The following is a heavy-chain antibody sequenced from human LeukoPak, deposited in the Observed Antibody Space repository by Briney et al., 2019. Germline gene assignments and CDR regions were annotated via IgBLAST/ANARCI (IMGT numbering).Heavy chain of an antibody. J-gene: IGHJ4*02. CDR2: ISGSSRYI. CDR1: GFTFSSFS. Sequence: PGGSLRLSCAASGFTFSSFSMDWVRQDPGKGLEWVSSISGSSRYIYYADSVKGRFTISRDNAKNSLYLQMNSLRADDTAVYYCAREVGRSAALWGQGTLVTVSS. V-gene: IGHV3-21*01. CDR3: AREVGRSAAL. D-gene: IGHD6-13*01.